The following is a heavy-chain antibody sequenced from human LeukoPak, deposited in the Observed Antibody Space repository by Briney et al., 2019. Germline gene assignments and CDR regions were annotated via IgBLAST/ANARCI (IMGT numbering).Heavy chain of an antibody. CDR3: ARHERRSWLGCLVP. CDR1: GASINSSYYC. D-gene: IGHD6-13*01. Sequence: PSGTLSLTCTVSGASINSSYYCWGRLRQPPGKGREWIGSMHDTGTTYYNPALNSPVTITADGTNKQNFLILSTSTSPVSVEYCSARHERRSWLGCLVPWGQGALVTVSS. V-gene: IGHV4-39*01. J-gene: IGHJ5*02. CDR2: MHDTGTT.